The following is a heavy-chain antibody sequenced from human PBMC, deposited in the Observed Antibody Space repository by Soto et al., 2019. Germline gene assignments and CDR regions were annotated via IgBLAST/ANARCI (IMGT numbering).Heavy chain of an antibody. Sequence: ASVKVSCKASGGTFSSYAISWVRQAPGQGLEWMGGIIPIFGTANYAQKFQGRVTITADESTSTAYMELSSLRSEDTAVYYCAESPTSRGWYRGWFDPWGQGTLVTVSS. D-gene: IGHD6-19*01. CDR1: GGTFSSYA. V-gene: IGHV1-69*13. J-gene: IGHJ5*02. CDR3: AESPTSRGWYRGWFDP. CDR2: IIPIFGTA.